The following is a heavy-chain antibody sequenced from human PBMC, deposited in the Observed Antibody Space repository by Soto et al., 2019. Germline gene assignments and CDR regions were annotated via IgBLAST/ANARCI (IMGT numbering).Heavy chain of an antibody. V-gene: IGHV4-34*01. J-gene: IGHJ4*02. Sequence: WETLSLTCAVYGGSFSGYYWTWIRQPPGKGLEWIGEINDSGGTDYNPSLKSRVTISLDTSKNQLSLKLSSVTAADTAVYYCARVDPNYYDSSGYYPYFDYWGQGTLVTVSS. CDR2: INDSGGT. D-gene: IGHD3-22*01. CDR1: GGSFSGYY. CDR3: ARVDPNYYDSSGYYPYFDY.